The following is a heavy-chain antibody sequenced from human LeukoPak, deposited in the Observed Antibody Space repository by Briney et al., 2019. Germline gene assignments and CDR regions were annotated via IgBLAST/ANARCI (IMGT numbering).Heavy chain of an antibody. CDR2: ISHDGSNT. CDR3: ARETVTNHDAFDI. Sequence: GGSLRLSCAASGFTFSNHAMHWVRQAPGKGLKWEAVISHDGSNTYYGDSVKGRFTISRDNSKNTLDLQMNSLRAEDTAVYYCARETVTNHDAFDIWGQGAMVTVSS. J-gene: IGHJ3*02. D-gene: IGHD4-11*01. CDR1: GFTFSNHA. V-gene: IGHV3-30-3*01.